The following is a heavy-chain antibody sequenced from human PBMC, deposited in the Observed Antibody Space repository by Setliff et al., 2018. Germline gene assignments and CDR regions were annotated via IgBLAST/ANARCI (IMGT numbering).Heavy chain of an antibody. CDR1: GFTFSSYW. CDR3: AKDSPLGGWYGSFDY. J-gene: IGHJ4*02. Sequence: GGSLRLSCAASGFTFSSYWMHWVRQDPGKGLVWVSRVNDDGSSAMYADSVKGRFTISRDNSKNTLYLQMNSLRAEDTAVYYCAKDSPLGGWYGSFDYWGQGTLVTVSS. D-gene: IGHD6-19*01. CDR2: VNDDGSSA. V-gene: IGHV3-74*03.